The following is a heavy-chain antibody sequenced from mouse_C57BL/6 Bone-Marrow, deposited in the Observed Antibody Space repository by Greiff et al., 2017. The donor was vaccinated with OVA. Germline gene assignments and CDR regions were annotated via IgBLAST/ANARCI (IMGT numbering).Heavy chain of an antibody. CDR1: GYTFTEYT. Sequence: QVQLQQSGAELVKPGASVKLSCKASGYTFTEYTLHWVKQRSGQGLEWIGWFYPGSGSITYNEKFKDKATLTADKSSSTAYMELSRDTSEDAAVYFCARLEDAGLLLDWGQGTTLTVAS. V-gene: IGHV1-62-2*01. CDR3: ARLEDAGLLLD. CDR2: FYPGSGSI. D-gene: IGHD2-10*01. J-gene: IGHJ2*01.